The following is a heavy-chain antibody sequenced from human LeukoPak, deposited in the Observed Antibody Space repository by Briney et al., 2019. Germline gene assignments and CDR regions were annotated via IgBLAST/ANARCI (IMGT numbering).Heavy chain of an antibody. CDR1: GFTFSTYS. CDR3: ARGGYYGSGRYYFDS. D-gene: IGHD3-3*01. J-gene: IGHJ4*02. V-gene: IGHV3-48*01. CDR2: ISSTKSNI. Sequence: GGSLRLSCAASGFTFSTYSMNWVRQAPGKGPEWVSYISSTKSNIYYADSVKGRFTISRDNAKNSLYLQMNSLRAEDTAVYYCARGGYYGSGRYYFDSWGQGTLVTVSS.